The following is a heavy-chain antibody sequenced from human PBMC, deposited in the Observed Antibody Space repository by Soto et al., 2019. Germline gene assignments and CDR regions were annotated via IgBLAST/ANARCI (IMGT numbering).Heavy chain of an antibody. D-gene: IGHD1-26*01. J-gene: IGHJ6*02. V-gene: IGHV1-18*01. CDR3: ARGGQECSNSGCGYIYDGMDV. Sequence: ASVKVSCKASGDTFSHCGIGWVRQAPGQGLEWMGWISAYNGNRHFAEGLRGRITMTTNTTTSTADMELRSLSSDDTAVYYCARGGQECSNSGCGYIYDGMDVWGQGTTVTVSS. CDR2: ISAYNGNR. CDR1: GDTFSHCG.